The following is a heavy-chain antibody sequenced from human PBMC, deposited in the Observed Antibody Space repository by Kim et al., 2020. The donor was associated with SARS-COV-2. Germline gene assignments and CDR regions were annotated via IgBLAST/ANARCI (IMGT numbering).Heavy chain of an antibody. CDR2: FYFTAET. CDR3: SIRAQTVDF. J-gene: IGHJ4*02. V-gene: IGHV4-39*01. Sequence: SETLSLTCTVSGDSISSSTYYWAWIRQTPRKGLEWIGSFYFTAETFYNPSLKSRVTMSVDTPNNQFSLKLSSVTAADTAVYYCSIRAQTVDFWGQGTLVTVSA. CDR1: GDSISSSTYY.